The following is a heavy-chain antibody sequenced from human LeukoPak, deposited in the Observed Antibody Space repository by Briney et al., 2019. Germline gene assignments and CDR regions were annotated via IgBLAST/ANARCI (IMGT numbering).Heavy chain of an antibody. D-gene: IGHD5-18*01. CDR2: LSNDGSNK. Sequence: PGRSLRLSCAASGFTFSSYAMYWVRQAPGKGLEWVAVLSNDGSNKYYADSVKGRFTISRDNSKNTLYLQMNSLRAEDTAVYYCAKGDIGYSYGHFYFDYWGQGTLVTVSS. V-gene: IGHV3-30-3*01. CDR3: AKGDIGYSYGHFYFDY. J-gene: IGHJ4*02. CDR1: GFTFSSYA.